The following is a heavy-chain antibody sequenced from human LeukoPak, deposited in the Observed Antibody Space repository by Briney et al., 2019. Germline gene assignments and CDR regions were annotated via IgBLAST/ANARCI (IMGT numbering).Heavy chain of an antibody. D-gene: IGHD2-21*01. CDR1: GYTFTSYG. CDR2: ISAYNGNT. Sequence: ASVKVSCKASGYTFTSYGISWVRQAPGQGLGWMGWISAYNGNTNYAQKFQGRVTMTRDMSTSTVYMELSSLRSEDTAVYYCARDAFPNQIDYWGQGTLVTVSS. J-gene: IGHJ4*02. CDR3: ARDAFPNQIDY. V-gene: IGHV1-18*01.